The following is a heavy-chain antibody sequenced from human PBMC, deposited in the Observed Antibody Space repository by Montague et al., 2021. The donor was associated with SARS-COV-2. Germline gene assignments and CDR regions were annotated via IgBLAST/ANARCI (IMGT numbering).Heavy chain of an antibody. Sequence: SLRLSCAASGFTFNTYGMSWVRQAPGQGLEWVSCISGSGGTYHAGSVKGRFALSRDTSNNTLYLQMNSLRAEDTVIYYCAKQRGTITTTFDYWGQGSLVTVSS. CDR3: AKQRGTITTTFDY. V-gene: IGHV3-23*01. CDR2: ISGSGGT. J-gene: IGHJ4*02. CDR1: GFTFNTYG. D-gene: IGHD1-1*01.